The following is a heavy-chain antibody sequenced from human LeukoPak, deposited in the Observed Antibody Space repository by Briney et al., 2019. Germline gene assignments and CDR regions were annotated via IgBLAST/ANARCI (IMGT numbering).Heavy chain of an antibody. V-gene: IGHV1-18*01. CDR1: GYTFTSYG. CDR2: ISAYNGNT. Sequence: GASVKVSCKASGYTFTSYGISWVRQAPGQGLEWVGWISAYNGNTNYAQKLQGRVTMTTDTSTSTAYMELRSLRSDDTAVYYCARVVAAAGDPYFDYWGQGTLVTVSS. J-gene: IGHJ4*02. CDR3: ARVVAAAGDPYFDY. D-gene: IGHD6-13*01.